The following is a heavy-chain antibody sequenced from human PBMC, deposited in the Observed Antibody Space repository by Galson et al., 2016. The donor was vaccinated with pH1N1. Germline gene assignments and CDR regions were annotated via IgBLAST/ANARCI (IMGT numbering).Heavy chain of an antibody. V-gene: IGHV3-7*01. CDR3: AHKMDV. CDR2: INQDGCKK. CDR1: GFTFGSYW. J-gene: IGHJ6*02. Sequence: SLRLSCAASGFTFGSYWMNWVRQAPGKGLEWVANINQDGCKKQYMESVKGRFTISRDNAKNSVYLQMNNLRAEDTALYYCAHKMDVWGQGTTVIVFS.